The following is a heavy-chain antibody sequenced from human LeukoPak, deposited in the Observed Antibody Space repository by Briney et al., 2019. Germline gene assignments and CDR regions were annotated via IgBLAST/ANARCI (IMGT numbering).Heavy chain of an antibody. D-gene: IGHD2-15*01. CDR2: ISDSGSAT. J-gene: IGHJ4*02. CDR1: GFTFSSYA. V-gene: IGHV3-23*01. CDR3: AKKILQGWGFYFDY. Sequence: GGSLRLSCAASGFTFSSYAMSWVRQAPGKGLEWVSAISDSGSATYYADSVKGRFTISRDNSKSTLHLQMNSLRAEDTAIYYCAKKILQGWGFYFDYWGQGTLVTVSS.